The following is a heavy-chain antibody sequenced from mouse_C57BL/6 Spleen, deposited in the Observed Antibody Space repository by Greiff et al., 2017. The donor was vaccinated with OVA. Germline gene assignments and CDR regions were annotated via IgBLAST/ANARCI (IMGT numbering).Heavy chain of an antibody. CDR1: GYAFSSSW. V-gene: IGHV1-82*01. Sequence: QVQLQQSGPELVKPGASVKISCKASGYAFSSSWMNWVKQRPGKGLEWIGRIYPGDGDTNYNGKFKGKATLTADKSSSTAYMQLSSLTSEDSAVYFGAREGIYYYGSGYFDVWGTGTTVTVSS. J-gene: IGHJ1*03. CDR2: IYPGDGDT. CDR3: AREGIYYYGSGYFDV. D-gene: IGHD1-1*01.